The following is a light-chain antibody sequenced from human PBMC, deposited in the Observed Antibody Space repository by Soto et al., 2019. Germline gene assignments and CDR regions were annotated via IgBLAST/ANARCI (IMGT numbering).Light chain of an antibody. CDR1: GSNIGTNT. V-gene: IGLV1-44*01. CDR3: ATWDDSPNTYV. CDR2: SSN. Sequence: QSVLTQPPSASGTPGQWVTISCSGSGSNIGTNTVNWYQHLPGTAPKLLIYSSNQRPSGVPDRFSGSKSGTSASLAISGLQSEDEADYYCATWDDSPNTYVFGTGTKVTVL. J-gene: IGLJ1*01.